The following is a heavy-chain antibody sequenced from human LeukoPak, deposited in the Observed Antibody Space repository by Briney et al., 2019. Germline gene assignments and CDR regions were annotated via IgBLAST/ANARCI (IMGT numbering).Heavy chain of an antibody. D-gene: IGHD6-19*01. CDR1: GGSISSYY. CDR2: IYSSGST. J-gene: IGHJ4*02. CDR3: ARGYGAGHYFDY. Sequence: KASETLSLTCTVSGGSISSYYWSWIRQPAGKGLEWIGRIYSSGSTNYNPSLKSRVSMSVDTSKNQFSLNLSFVTAADTAVYYCARGYGAGHYFDYWGQGTPVTVSS. V-gene: IGHV4-4*07.